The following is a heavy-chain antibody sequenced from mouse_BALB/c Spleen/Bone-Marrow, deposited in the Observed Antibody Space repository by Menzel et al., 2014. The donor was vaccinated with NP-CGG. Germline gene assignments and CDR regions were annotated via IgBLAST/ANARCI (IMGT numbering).Heavy chain of an antibody. CDR2: IDPANGNT. CDR3: ARLELFAY. CDR1: GFNIKDTY. J-gene: IGHJ3*01. V-gene: IGHV14-3*02. Sequence: EVKLVESGAELVKPGASVKLSCTASGFNIKDTYMHWVKQRPEQGLEWIGRIDPANGNTKYDPKFQGKATITADTSSNTAYLQLSSLTSEDTAFYYCARLELFAYWGQGTLVTVSA.